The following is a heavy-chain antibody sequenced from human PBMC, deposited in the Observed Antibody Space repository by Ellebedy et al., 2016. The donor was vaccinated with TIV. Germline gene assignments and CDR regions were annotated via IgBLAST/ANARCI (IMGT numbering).Heavy chain of an antibody. J-gene: IGHJ4*02. Sequence: PGGSLRLSCAGSGFTFSSYPMSWVRQAPGKGLEWVSAISGSGGSTDYAASVKGRFIISRDNSKNTVFLQMNSLRGEDTAMYYCAKRPGYSSGWYFDLWGQGDLVTVSS. D-gene: IGHD5-12*01. V-gene: IGHV3-23*01. CDR3: AKRPGYSSGWYFDL. CDR1: GFTFSSYP. CDR2: ISGSGGST.